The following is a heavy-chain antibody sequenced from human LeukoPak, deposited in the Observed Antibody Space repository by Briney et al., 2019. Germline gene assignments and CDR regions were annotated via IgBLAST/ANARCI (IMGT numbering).Heavy chain of an antibody. CDR3: ARALSSGWSSEDY. J-gene: IGHJ4*02. CDR1: GGSFSGYY. D-gene: IGHD6-19*01. CDR2: INHSGST. V-gene: IGHV4-34*01. Sequence: SETLSLTCAVYGGSFSGYYWSWIRQPPGKGLEWIGEINHSGSTNYNPSLKSRVTISVDTSKNQFSLKLSSVTAADTAVYYCARALSSGWSSEDYWGQGTLVTVSS.